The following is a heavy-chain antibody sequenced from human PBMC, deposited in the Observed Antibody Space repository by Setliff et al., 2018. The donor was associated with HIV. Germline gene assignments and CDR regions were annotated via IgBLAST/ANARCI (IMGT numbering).Heavy chain of an antibody. V-gene: IGHV4-34*01. CDR2: ITHSGST. Sequence: SETLSLTCAVYGVSFSGYYWTWIRQPPGKGLEWIGEITHSGSTNYNPSLETRVTISVDTSKNQFSLKLSSVTAADTAVYYCAKGVAGLQYYYYYMDVWGKGTTVTVSS. CDR3: AKGVAGLQYYYYYMDV. CDR1: GVSFSGYY. D-gene: IGHD6-19*01. J-gene: IGHJ6*03.